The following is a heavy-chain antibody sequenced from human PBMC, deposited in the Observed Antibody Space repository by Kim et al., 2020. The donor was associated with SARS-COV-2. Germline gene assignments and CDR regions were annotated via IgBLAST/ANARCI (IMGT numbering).Heavy chain of an antibody. CDR3: ARGLYDSSGYLGWLLDY. D-gene: IGHD3-22*01. J-gene: IGHJ4*02. CDR2: ISYDGSNK. Sequence: GGSLRLSCAASGFTFSSYAMHWVRQAPGKGLEWVAVISYDGSNKYYADSVKGRFTISRDNSKNTLYLQMNSLRAEDTAVYYCARGLYDSSGYLGWLLDYWGQGTLVTVSS. V-gene: IGHV3-30*04. CDR1: GFTFSSYA.